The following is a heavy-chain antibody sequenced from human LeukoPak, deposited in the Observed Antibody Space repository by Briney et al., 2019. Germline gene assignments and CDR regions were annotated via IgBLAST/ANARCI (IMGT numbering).Heavy chain of an antibody. J-gene: IGHJ6*02. CDR2: IWYDGSNE. Sequence: PGRSLRLSCAASGSTFSIYGMHWVRQAPGKGLEWLALIWYDGSNEYYADSVKGRFTISRDDSKNTLYLQMNSLRPEDTALYYCARGYGSGAPSRGMDVWGQGTTVTVSS. CDR3: ARGYGSGAPSRGMDV. D-gene: IGHD3-10*01. CDR1: GSTFSIYG. V-gene: IGHV3-33*01.